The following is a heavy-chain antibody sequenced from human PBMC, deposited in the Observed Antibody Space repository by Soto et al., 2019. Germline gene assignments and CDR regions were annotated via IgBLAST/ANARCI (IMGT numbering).Heavy chain of an antibody. V-gene: IGHV4-34*01. D-gene: IGHD1-7*01. J-gene: IGHJ4*02. CDR1: GGSFSGYY. CDR2: INHSGST. Sequence: QVQLQQWGAGLLKPSETLSLTCAVYGGSFSGYYWSWIRQPPGKGLEWIGEINHSGSTNYNPSLKSRVTISVETSKNQFSLKLSSVTAADTAVYYCARGEDSDQTGTTFAAWGAVEGDYWGQGMLVTVSS. CDR3: ARGEDSDQTGTTFAAWGAVEGDY.